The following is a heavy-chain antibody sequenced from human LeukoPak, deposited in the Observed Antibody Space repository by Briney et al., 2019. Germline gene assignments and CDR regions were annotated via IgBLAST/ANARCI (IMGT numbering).Heavy chain of an antibody. Sequence: SETLSLTCAVYGESFSGYYWAWIRQPPGKGLEWIREISHTGRTNYKPSLKSRVTISVDSSKNQFSLKLSSVTAADTAVYYCARVDYGDYSRHFDYWGQGTLVTVSS. CDR2: ISHTGRT. D-gene: IGHD4-17*01. CDR3: ARVDYGDYSRHFDY. CDR1: GESFSGYY. J-gene: IGHJ4*02. V-gene: IGHV4-34*01.